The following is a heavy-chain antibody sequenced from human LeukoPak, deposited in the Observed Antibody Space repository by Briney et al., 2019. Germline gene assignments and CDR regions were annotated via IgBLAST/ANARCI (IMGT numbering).Heavy chain of an antibody. CDR2: IKQDGSEK. J-gene: IGHJ4*02. V-gene: IGHV3-7*01. D-gene: IGHD6-6*01. Sequence: PGGSLRLSCAASGFTFSDYWMTWVRQAPGKGPERVANIKQDGSEKYYADSVRGRFTISRDNAKNSLFLQMNSLRVEDTAVYYCARRGGSSSRRSPIDYWGQGTLVTVSS. CDR1: GFTFSDYW. CDR3: ARRGGSSSRRSPIDY.